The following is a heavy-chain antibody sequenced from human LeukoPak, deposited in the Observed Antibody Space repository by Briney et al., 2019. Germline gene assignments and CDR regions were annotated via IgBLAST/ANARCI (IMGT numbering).Heavy chain of an antibody. CDR1: GFTFSSYW. Sequence: GSLRLSCAASGFTFSSYWMSWVRQAPGKGLEWVANIKQDGSEKYYVDSVKGRFTISRDNAKNSLYLQMNSLRAEDTAVYYCARDLYCSSTSCYDYYYYGMDVWGQGTTVTVSS. J-gene: IGHJ6*02. D-gene: IGHD2-2*01. V-gene: IGHV3-7*03. CDR3: ARDLYCSSTSCYDYYYYGMDV. CDR2: IKQDGSEK.